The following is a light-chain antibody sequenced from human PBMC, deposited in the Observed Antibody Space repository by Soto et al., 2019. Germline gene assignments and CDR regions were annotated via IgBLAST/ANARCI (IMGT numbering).Light chain of an antibody. CDR3: QQRSN. J-gene: IGKJ5*01. CDR2: DAS. V-gene: IGKV3-11*01. CDR1: QSVSNTY. Sequence: IVLTQSPGTLSLSPGERATLSCRTSQSVSNTYVAWYQQKPGQAPRLLIYDASNGATGIPARFSGSGSGTDFTLTISSLEPEDFAVYYCQQRSNFGQGTRLEI.